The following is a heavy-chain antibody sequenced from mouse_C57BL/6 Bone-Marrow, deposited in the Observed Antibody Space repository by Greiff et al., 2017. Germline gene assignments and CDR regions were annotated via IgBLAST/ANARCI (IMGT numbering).Heavy chain of an antibody. V-gene: IGHV5-4*01. Sequence: EVQVVEPGGGLVKPGGSLKLSCAASGFTFSSYAMSWVRQTPEQRLEWVATISAGGSYTYYPDNVKGRFTISRDNAKNNLYLQLSRLKSEDTAMYYCARDQEIDGYFPDYWGKGTTLTVSS. CDR2: ISAGGSYT. CDR1: GFTFSSYA. CDR3: ARDQEIDGYFPDY. D-gene: IGHD2-3*01. J-gene: IGHJ2*01.